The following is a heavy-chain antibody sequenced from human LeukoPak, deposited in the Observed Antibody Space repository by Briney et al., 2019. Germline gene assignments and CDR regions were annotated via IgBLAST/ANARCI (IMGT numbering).Heavy chain of an antibody. V-gene: IGHV4-59*11. Sequence: SETLSLTCTVSGDSISSHYWSWIRQPPGKGLEWIGYVYYSGSTHYSPSLKNRLPISVETSKNKFSLNLSSVPARDTAVYYCARERIAVAGPNNWFDPWGQRTLVTVSS. CDR3: ARERIAVAGPNNWFDP. CDR1: GDSISSHY. CDR2: VYYSGST. J-gene: IGHJ5*02. D-gene: IGHD6-13*01.